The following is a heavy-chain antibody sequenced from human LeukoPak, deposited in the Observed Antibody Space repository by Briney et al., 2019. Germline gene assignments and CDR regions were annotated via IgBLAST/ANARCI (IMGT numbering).Heavy chain of an antibody. CDR3: ARESRDTAWSLDL. CDR1: GYTFTGYY. V-gene: IGHV1-2*02. J-gene: IGHJ4*02. Sequence: ASVKVSCKASGYTFTGYYMHWVRQAPGQGLQWMGWIHPNSGGTNYAQKFQGRVTMTRDTPINTVYMELSSLGSDDTAVYYCARESRDTAWSLDLWGQGTLVTVSS. D-gene: IGHD1-1*01. CDR2: IHPNSGGT.